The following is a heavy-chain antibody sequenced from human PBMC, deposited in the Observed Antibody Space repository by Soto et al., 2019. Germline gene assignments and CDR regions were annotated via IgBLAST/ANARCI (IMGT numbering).Heavy chain of an antibody. J-gene: IGHJ6*02. CDR1: GFTFSGSA. V-gene: IGHV3-73*01. Sequence: GGSLRLSCAASGFTFSGSAMHWVRQASGKGLEWVGRIRSKANSYATAYAASVKGRFTISRDDSKNTAYLQMNSLKTEDTAVYYCTSRLTTVTTKLYYYYGMDVWGQGTTVTVSS. D-gene: IGHD4-17*01. CDR3: TSRLTTVTTKLYYYYGMDV. CDR2: IRSKANSYAT.